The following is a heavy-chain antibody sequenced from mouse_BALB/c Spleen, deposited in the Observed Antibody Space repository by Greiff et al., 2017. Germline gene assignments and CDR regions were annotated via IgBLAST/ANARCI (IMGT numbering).Heavy chain of an antibody. CDR3: ARQYGNYVYFDY. V-gene: IGHV5-12-2*01. CDR1: GFTFSSYT. J-gene: IGHJ2*01. Sequence: EVKLVESGGGLVQPGGSLKLSCAASGFTFSSYTMSWVRQTPEKRLEWVAYISNGGGSTYYPDTVKGRFTISRDNAKNTLYLQMSSLKSEDTAMYYCARQYGNYVYFDYWGQGTTLTVSS. D-gene: IGHD2-1*01. CDR2: ISNGGGST.